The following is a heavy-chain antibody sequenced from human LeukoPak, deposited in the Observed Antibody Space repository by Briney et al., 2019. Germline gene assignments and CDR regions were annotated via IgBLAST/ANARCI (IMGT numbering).Heavy chain of an antibody. J-gene: IGHJ4*02. D-gene: IGHD6-13*01. V-gene: IGHV3-15*04. CDR1: GFTFSSYG. CDR3: TTQQLALTH. Sequence: PGGSLRLSCAASGFTFSSYGMHWVRQAPGKGLEWVGRIASKTDGGTTEYAAPVKGRFTISRDDSKNTLYVQMNSLKTEDTAVYYCTTQQLALTHWGQGTLVTVSS. CDR2: IASKTDGGTT.